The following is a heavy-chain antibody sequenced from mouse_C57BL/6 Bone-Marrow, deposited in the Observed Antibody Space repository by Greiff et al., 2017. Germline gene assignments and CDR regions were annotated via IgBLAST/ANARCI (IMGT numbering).Heavy chain of an antibody. D-gene: IGHD1-1*01. CDR1: GYTFTDYY. Sequence: EVQLQESGPVLVKPGASVKMSCKASGYTFTDYYMNWVKQSHGKSLEWIGVINPYNGGTSYNQKFKGKATLTVDKSSSTAYMALNRLTSEDSAGYYCARRGGKYAMDYWGQGTSVTVSS. CDR3: ARRGGKYAMDY. J-gene: IGHJ4*01. V-gene: IGHV1-19*01. CDR2: INPYNGGT.